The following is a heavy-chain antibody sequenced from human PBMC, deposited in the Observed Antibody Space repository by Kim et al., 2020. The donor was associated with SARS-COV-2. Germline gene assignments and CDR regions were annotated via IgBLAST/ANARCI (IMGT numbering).Heavy chain of an antibody. Sequence: ASVKVSCKTSGYPFSSSTICWVRQAPGQGLQWMGWSSTYNDDTTYAPTFQGRLTLTTDPSTNTAYMQLGNLRSDDTAVYYCVRSFTPHYHGEYFDSWGQGTRVTVSS. V-gene: IGHV1-18*01. CDR1: GYPFSSST. CDR2: SSTYNDDT. CDR3: VRSFTPHYHGEYFDS. J-gene: IGHJ4*02. D-gene: IGHD2-15*01.